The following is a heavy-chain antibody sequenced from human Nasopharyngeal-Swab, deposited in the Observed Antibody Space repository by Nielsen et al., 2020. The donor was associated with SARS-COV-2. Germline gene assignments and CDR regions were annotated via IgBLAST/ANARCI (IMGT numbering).Heavy chain of an antibody. CDR2: ISYDGSNK. V-gene: IGHV3-30*18. D-gene: IGHD3-3*01. Sequence: GESLKIYWAASGCTFSSYGMHWVRQEPGKGLEWVAVISYDGSNKYYADSVTGRFTISRDNSKNTLYLQMNSLRAEDTAVYYCANSDFWSGYYKPHYYYYGMDVWGQGTTVTVSS. J-gene: IGHJ6*02. CDR3: ANSDFWSGYYKPHYYYYGMDV. CDR1: GCTFSSYG.